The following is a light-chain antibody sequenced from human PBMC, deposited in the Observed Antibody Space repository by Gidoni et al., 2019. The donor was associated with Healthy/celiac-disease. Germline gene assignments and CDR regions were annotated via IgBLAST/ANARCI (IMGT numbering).Light chain of an antibody. CDR1: SSNIGNNY. Sequence: QKVTTSCSGSSSNIGNNYVSWYQQLPGTAPKLLMYDKNKRPSGIPDRFSGSKSGTSATLGITGLQTGDEADYYCGTWDSSLSALVFGGGTKLTVL. J-gene: IGLJ2*01. CDR2: DKN. CDR3: GTWDSSLSALV. V-gene: IGLV1-51*01.